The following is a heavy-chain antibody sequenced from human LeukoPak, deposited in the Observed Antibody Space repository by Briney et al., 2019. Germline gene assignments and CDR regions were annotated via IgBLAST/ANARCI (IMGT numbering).Heavy chain of an antibody. J-gene: IGHJ4*02. CDR1: GYTSTGYY. CDR3: ARGWGGHPPFDY. V-gene: IGHV1-2*02. Sequence: ASVKVSCKTSGYTSTGYYMRWVRQAPGQGLEWMGWINPNSGGTNYAQKFQGRVTMTRDTSISTANMELSRLRSDDTAVYYCARGWGGHPPFDYWGEGTLVTVSS. CDR2: INPNSGGT. D-gene: IGHD1-26*01.